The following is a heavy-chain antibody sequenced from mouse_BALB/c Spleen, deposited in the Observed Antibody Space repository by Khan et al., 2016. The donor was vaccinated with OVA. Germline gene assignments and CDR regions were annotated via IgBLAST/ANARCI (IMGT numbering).Heavy chain of an antibody. CDR1: GYTFTNYG. Sequence: QIQLVQSGPELKKPGETVKISCKASGYTFTNYGMNWVKQSPGKGLKWMGWINTYTGEPTYADDFKGRFAFSLETSARTAYLQINNLKNEDTATYFFSRPPYFSYAMDYWGQGTSGTVSS. V-gene: IGHV9-3-1*01. D-gene: IGHD2-10*01. J-gene: IGHJ4*01. CDR2: INTYTGEP. CDR3: SRPPYFSYAMDY.